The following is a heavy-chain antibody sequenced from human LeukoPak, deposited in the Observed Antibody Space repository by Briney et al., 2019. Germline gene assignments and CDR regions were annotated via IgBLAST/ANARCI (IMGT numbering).Heavy chain of an antibody. CDR2: IYYSGST. CDR3: ASARYGDPFDY. Sequence: PSEALSLTCTVSGGSISSYYWSWIRQPPGKGLEWIGYIYYSGSTNYNPSLKSRVTISVDTSKNQFSLKLSSVTAADTAVYYCASARYGDPFDYWGQGTLVTVSS. D-gene: IGHD4-17*01. V-gene: IGHV4-59*01. J-gene: IGHJ4*02. CDR1: GGSISSYY.